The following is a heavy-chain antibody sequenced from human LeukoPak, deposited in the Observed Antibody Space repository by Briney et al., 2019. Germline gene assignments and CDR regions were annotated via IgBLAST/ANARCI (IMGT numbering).Heavy chain of an antibody. Sequence: PSETLSLTCTVSGGSISSGGYSWSWIRQPPGKGLEWIGYIYHSGSTFYNPSLKSRVTISVDESKNQFCLDLSSVTAADTAVYYCAREFDTSAYPGFWGQGILVTVSS. CDR2: IYHSGST. CDR1: GGSISSGGYS. J-gene: IGHJ4*02. CDR3: AREFDTSAYPGF. V-gene: IGHV4-30-2*01. D-gene: IGHD3-22*01.